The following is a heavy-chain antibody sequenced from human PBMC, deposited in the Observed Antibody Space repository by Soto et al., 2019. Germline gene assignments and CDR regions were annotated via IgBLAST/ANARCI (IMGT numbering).Heavy chain of an antibody. Sequence: QVQLQESGPGLVKPSETLSLTCTVSGGSISSYYWSWIRQPPGKGLEWIGYSYYSGSTNYNPSLKSRVTISVDTSKNQFSLKLSSVTAADTAVYYCARDGYSSGWYGGYYYYYGMDVWGQGTTVTVSS. CDR2: SYYSGST. J-gene: IGHJ6*02. CDR1: GGSISSYY. D-gene: IGHD6-19*01. V-gene: IGHV4-59*01. CDR3: ARDGYSSGWYGGYYYYYGMDV.